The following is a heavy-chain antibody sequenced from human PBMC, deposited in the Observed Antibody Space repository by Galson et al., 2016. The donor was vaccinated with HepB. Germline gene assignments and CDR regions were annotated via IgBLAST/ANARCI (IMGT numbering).Heavy chain of an antibody. D-gene: IGHD2-15*01. J-gene: IGHJ6*02. CDR2: MNPKSGNI. V-gene: IGHV1-8*01. CDR3: AKRIPSPMSEYDYYGMDV. Sequence: SVKVSCKASGYTFTNYDINWVRQATGQGLEWMGWMNPKSGNIGYAQKFQGRVTMTRNTSISTAYMELNSLRAEDTALYYCAKRIPSPMSEYDYYGMDVWGQGTTVTVSS. CDR1: GYTFTNYD.